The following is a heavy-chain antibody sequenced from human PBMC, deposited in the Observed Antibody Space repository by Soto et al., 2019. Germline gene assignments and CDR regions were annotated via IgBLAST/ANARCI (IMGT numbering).Heavy chain of an antibody. D-gene: IGHD2-2*01. CDR1: GGSISSGDYY. CDR3: ARWGIVVVPAAKRRGNY. Sequence: SETLSLTCTVSGGSISSGDYYWSWIRQPPGKGLEWIGEINHSGSTNYNPSLKSRVTISVDTSKNQFSLKLSSVTAADTAVYYCARWGIVVVPAAKRRGNYWGQGTLVTVSS. CDR2: INHSGST. V-gene: IGHV4-39*07. J-gene: IGHJ4*02.